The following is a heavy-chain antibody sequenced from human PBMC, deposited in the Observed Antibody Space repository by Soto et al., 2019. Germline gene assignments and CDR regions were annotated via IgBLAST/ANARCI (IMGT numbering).Heavy chain of an antibody. CDR3: AREDIVVVTAIQYFQH. J-gene: IGHJ1*01. CDR2: ISAYNGNT. CDR1: GYTFTSYG. V-gene: IGHV1-18*01. D-gene: IGHD2-21*02. Sequence: SVKVSCRASGYTFTSYGISWVRQAPGQGLEWMGWISAYNGNTNYAQKLQGRVTMTTDTSTSTAYMELRSLRSDDTAVYYCAREDIVVVTAIQYFQHWGQGTLVTVSS.